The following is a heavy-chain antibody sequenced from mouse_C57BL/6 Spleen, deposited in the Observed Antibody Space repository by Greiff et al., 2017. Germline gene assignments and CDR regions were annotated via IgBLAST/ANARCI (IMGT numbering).Heavy chain of an antibody. CDR2: INPSNGGT. D-gene: IGHD1-1*01. V-gene: IGHV1-53*01. J-gene: IGHJ4*01. Sequence: QVQLQQPGPELVKPGASVKLSCKASGYTFTSYWMHWVKQRPGQGIEWIGNINPSNGGTNYNEKFKSKATLTVYKSSSTASMQLSSLTSEDAAVYYCARNYGSSYRDAMDDWGQGTSVTVSS. CDR1: GYTFTSYW. CDR3: ARNYGSSYRDAMDD.